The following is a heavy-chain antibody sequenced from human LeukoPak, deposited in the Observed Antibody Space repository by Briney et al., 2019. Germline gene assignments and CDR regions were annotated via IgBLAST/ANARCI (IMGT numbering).Heavy chain of an antibody. CDR3: AREASTTLGYPDYFDY. J-gene: IGHJ4*02. CDR1: GYTFTSYG. V-gene: IGHV1-18*04. Sequence: SLKLSCTASGYTFTSYGISWVRQAPGQGLEWIGWISAYNGNTNYAQKLQGRVTMTTDTSTSTAYMELRSLRSDDTAVYYCAREASTTLGYPDYFDYWGQGTLVTVSS. CDR2: ISAYNGNT. D-gene: IGHD4-11*01.